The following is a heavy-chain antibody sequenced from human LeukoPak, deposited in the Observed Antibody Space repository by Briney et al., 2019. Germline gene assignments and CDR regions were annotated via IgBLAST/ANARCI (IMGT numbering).Heavy chain of an antibody. CDR1: GGSISSSSYY. J-gene: IGHJ6*03. CDR2: IYYSGST. Sequence: KPSETLSLTCTVSGGSISSSSYYWGWIRQPPGKGLEWIGSIYYSGSTYYNPSLKSRVTISVDTSKNQFSLKPSSVTAADTAVYYCARVFSERGGGFWYYYMDVWGQGTTVTVSS. V-gene: IGHV4-39*01. CDR3: ARVFSERGGGFWYYYMDV. D-gene: IGHD3-3*01.